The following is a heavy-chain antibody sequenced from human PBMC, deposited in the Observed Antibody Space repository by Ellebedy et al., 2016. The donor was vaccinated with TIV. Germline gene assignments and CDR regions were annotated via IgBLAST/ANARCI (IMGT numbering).Heavy chain of an antibody. CDR2: TYYRSKWYN. Sequence: SQTLSLTCSISGDSVSSNSAAWNWIRQSPSRGLEWLGRTYYRSKWYNDYAVSVKSRITIKPDTSKNQFSLQLNSVNPEDTDAYYCARETSSGWGFNWFDPWGQGTLVTVSS. CDR1: GDSVSSNSAA. D-gene: IGHD6-19*01. CDR3: ARETSSGWGFNWFDP. V-gene: IGHV6-1*01. J-gene: IGHJ5*02.